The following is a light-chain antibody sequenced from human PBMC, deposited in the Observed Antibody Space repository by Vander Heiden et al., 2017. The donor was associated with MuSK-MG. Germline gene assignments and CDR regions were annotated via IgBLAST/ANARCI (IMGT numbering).Light chain of an antibody. V-gene: IGLV1-44*01. J-gene: IGLJ3*02. Sequence: SFLTHPPPASATPGQAGTISCFGRSPNHGSNSVNWYQQPPGTATKLLIYSHTQRPSGVADRFSGSKSGTSAALAISGLQSDDEADYYCGAWDDSRNGPVFGGGTKLTVL. CDR3: GAWDDSRNGPV. CDR1: SPNHGSNS. CDR2: SHT.